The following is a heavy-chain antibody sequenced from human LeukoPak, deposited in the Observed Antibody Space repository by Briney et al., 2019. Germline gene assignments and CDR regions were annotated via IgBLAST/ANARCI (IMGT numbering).Heavy chain of an antibody. J-gene: IGHJ4*02. CDR1: GFTFSYAW. D-gene: IGHD4-17*01. Sequence: GGSLRLSCEASGFTFSYAWMIWVRQAPGKGLEWVGFIRSKAYGGTTEYAASVKGRFTISRDDSKSIAYLQMNSLKTEDTAVYYCTRSTYDYGDYVVYWGQGTLVTVSS. CDR2: IRSKAYGGTT. CDR3: TRSTYDYGDYVVY. V-gene: IGHV3-49*04.